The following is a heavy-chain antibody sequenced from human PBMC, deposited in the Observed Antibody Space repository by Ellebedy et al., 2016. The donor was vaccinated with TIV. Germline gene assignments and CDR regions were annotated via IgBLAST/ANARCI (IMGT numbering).Heavy chain of an antibody. J-gene: IGHJ4*02. V-gene: IGHV3-15*01. CDR1: GFTFSNAW. CDR2: IKSKTDGGAA. D-gene: IGHD5-18*01. CDR3: TTVYRYNYDSV. Sequence: GESLKISCAASGFTFSNAWMNWVRQAPGKGLEWVGRIKSKTDGGAADYAAPVKGRFTTSRDASKNTLHLQMNSLKTEDTAVYFCTTVYRYNYDSVWGQGTLVTVSS.